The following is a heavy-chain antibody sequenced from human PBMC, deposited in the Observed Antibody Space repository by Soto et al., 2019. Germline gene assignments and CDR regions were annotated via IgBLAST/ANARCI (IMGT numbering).Heavy chain of an antibody. V-gene: IGHV1-69*13. CDR2: IIPIFGTA. D-gene: IGHD3-22*01. CDR3: ARHRHNYYDSSGYLSKKYGMDV. CDR1: GGTFSSYA. J-gene: IGHJ6*02. Sequence: SVKVSCKASGGTFSSYAISWVRQAPGQGLEWMGGIIPIFGTANYAQKFQGRVTITADESTSTAYMELSSVTAADTAVYYCARHRHNYYDSSGYLSKKYGMDVWGQGTTVTVSS.